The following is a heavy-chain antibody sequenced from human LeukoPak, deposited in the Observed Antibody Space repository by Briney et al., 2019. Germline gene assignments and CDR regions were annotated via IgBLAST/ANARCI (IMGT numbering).Heavy chain of an antibody. CDR3: AKNLWFGEFDAFDI. Sequence: GGSLRLSRAASGFTFSSYGMHWVRQAPGKGLEWVAVISYDGSNKYYADSVKGRFTISRDNSKNTLYLQMNSLRAEDTAVYYCAKNLWFGEFDAFDIWGQGTMVTVSS. J-gene: IGHJ3*02. V-gene: IGHV3-30*18. CDR2: ISYDGSNK. D-gene: IGHD3-10*01. CDR1: GFTFSSYG.